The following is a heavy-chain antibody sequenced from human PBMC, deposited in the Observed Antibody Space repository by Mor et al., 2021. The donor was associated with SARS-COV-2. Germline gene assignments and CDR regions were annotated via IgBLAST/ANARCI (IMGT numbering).Heavy chain of an antibody. V-gene: IGHV4-34*01. D-gene: IGHD2-2*01. Sequence: SGSTNYNPSLKSRVTISVDTSKNQFSLKLSSVTAADTAVYYCARGPTWYQLRPNKYDYWGQGTLVTVSS. J-gene: IGHJ4*02. CDR3: ARGPTWYQLRPNKYDY. CDR2: SGST.